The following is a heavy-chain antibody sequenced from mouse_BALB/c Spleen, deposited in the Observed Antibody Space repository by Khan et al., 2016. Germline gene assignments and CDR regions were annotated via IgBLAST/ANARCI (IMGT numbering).Heavy chain of an antibody. D-gene: IGHD2-3*01. CDR1: GYSITSDYA. V-gene: IGHV3-2*02. Sequence: EVQLQESGPGLVKPSQSLSLTCTVTGYSITSDYAWNWIRQFPGNKLEWMGYISYSGSTSYNPSLKSRISITRDTSKNQFFLQLNSVTTEDTATYYCARRGYDGYFFDYWGQGTTLTVSS. CDR2: ISYSGST. CDR3: ARRGYDGYFFDY. J-gene: IGHJ2*01.